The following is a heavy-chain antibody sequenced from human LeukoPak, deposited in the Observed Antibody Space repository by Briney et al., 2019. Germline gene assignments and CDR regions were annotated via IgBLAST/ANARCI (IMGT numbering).Heavy chain of an antibody. CDR2: ISRSSTYT. J-gene: IGHJ4*02. Sequence: PGGSLRLSCAASGFTFSDYYMSWIRQAPGKGLEWVSYISRSSTYTNYADSVKGRFSISRDNAKNSLYLQMNSLRAEDTAVYYFAKVVARRYQDYWGQGTLVSVSS. V-gene: IGHV3-11*05. D-gene: IGHD3-9*01. CDR1: GFTFSDYY. CDR3: AKVVARRYQDY.